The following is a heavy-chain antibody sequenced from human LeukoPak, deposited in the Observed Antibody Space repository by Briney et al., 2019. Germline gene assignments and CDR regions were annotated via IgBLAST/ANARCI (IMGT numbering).Heavy chain of an antibody. CDR3: ARDSGSYGYYYYMDV. CDR1: GYTFTNYY. V-gene: IGHV1-18*01. D-gene: IGHD1-26*01. CDR2: ISAYNGNT. Sequence: GASVKVSCKASGYTFTNYYISWVRQAPGQGLEWMGWISAYNGNTNYAQNLQGRVTLTTDTSTSTAYMELRSLRSDDTAVYYCARDSGSYGYYYYMDVWGKGTTVTVSS. J-gene: IGHJ6*03.